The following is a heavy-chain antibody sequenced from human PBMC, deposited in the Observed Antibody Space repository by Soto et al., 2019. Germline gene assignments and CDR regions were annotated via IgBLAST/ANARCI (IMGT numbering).Heavy chain of an antibody. CDR2: INDYGTTI. CDR1: GFTLGNYL. V-gene: IGHV3-74*01. J-gene: IGHJ4*02. Sequence: PRGALRLSCAASGFTLGNYLMHWVRQAPGKGLVWVSRINDYGTTINYAESVEGRFIISRDDAKSEVYLQMNNLRAEDSAVYYCARGGLEPFDYWGQGALVTVSS. CDR3: ARGGLEPFDY. D-gene: IGHD1-1*01.